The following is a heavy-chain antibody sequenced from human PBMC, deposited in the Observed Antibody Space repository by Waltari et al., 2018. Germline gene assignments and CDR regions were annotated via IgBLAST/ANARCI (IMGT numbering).Heavy chain of an antibody. CDR2: IWYDGSNK. Sequence: QVQLVESGGGVVQPGRSLRLSCAASGFTFSSYGMHWVRQAPGKGLEWVSVIWYDGSNKYYADSVKGRFTISRDNSKNTLYLQMNSLRAEDTAVYYCARWGGQLGYYGMDVWGQGTTVIVSS. V-gene: IGHV3-33*01. CDR3: ARWGGQLGYYGMDV. CDR1: GFTFSSYG. J-gene: IGHJ6*02. D-gene: IGHD6-6*01.